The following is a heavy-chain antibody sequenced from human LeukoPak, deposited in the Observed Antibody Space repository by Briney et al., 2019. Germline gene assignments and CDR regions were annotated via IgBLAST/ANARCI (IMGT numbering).Heavy chain of an antibody. CDR2: INHSGST. J-gene: IGHJ4*02. CDR1: GGSFSGYY. Sequence: SETLSLTCAVYGGSFSGYYWSWIRQPPGKGLEWIGEINHSGSTNYNPSLKSRVAISVDTSKNQFSLKLSSVTAADTAVYYCGRGLGGRYSDYWGQGTLVTVSS. CDR3: GRGLGGRYSDY. V-gene: IGHV4-34*01. D-gene: IGHD1-26*01.